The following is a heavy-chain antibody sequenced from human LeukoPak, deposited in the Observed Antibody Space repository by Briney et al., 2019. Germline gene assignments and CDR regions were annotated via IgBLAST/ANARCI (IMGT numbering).Heavy chain of an antibody. CDR2: IYYSGST. J-gene: IGHJ4*02. V-gene: IGHV4-30-4*01. Sequence: SQTLSLTCTVSGGSISSGDDYWSWIRQPPGKGLEWTGYIYYSGSTYYNPSLKSRVTISVDTSKNQFSLKLSSVTAADTAVYYCARYYGGNFGYYFDYWGQGTLVTVSS. CDR3: ARYYGGNFGYYFDY. CDR1: GGSISSGDDY. D-gene: IGHD4-23*01.